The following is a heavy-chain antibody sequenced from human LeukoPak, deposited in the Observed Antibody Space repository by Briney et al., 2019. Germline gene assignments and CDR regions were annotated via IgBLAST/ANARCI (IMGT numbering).Heavy chain of an antibody. CDR1: GSTFSRYW. Sequence: GGSLRLSCAASGSTFSRYWMHWVRQAPGKGLVWVSLVKSDGITTIYADSVKGRFTISRDNSKNTLYLQMNSLRAEDTAVYYCAKGVGSGWYGIFQHWGQGTLVTVSS. CDR3: AKGVGSGWYGIFQH. CDR2: VKSDGITT. V-gene: IGHV3-74*01. D-gene: IGHD6-19*01. J-gene: IGHJ1*01.